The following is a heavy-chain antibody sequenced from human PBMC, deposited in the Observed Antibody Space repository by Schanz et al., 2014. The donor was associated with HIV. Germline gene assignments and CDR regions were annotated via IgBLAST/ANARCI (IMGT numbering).Heavy chain of an antibody. CDR1: GFTFSSLG. CDR2: IWYDGSNK. D-gene: IGHD2-21*01. J-gene: IGHJ4*02. V-gene: IGHV3-33*08. Sequence: VQLVESGGGLVQPGGSLRLSCAASGFTFSSLGMSWVRQAPGKGLEWVAVIWYDGSNKYYADSVKGRFTISRDNSRKTLYLHMPTLRAEDTATYYCTREGNYYGGSVPGHWGQGALVSVSS. CDR3: TREGNYYGGSVPGH.